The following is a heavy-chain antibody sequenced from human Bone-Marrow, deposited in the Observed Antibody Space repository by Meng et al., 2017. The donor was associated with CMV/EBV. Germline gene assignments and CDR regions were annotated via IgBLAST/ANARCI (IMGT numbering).Heavy chain of an antibody. J-gene: IGHJ6*02. CDR2: IYYSGST. CDR3: ARVGRLTTLNYYYGMDV. V-gene: IGHV4-59*01. Sequence: SETLSLTCTVPGASISSYYWSWIRQPPGKGLEWIGYIYYSGSTNYNPSLKSRVTISVDTSKNQFSLKLSSVTAADTAVYYCARVGRLTTLNYYYGMDVWGQGTTVTVSS. CDR1: GASISSYY. D-gene: IGHD4-11*01.